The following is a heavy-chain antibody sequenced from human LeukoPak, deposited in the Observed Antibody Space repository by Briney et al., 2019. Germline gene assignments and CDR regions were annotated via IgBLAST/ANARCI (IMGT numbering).Heavy chain of an antibody. CDR1: GFTFSSYS. J-gene: IGHJ4*02. V-gene: IGHV3-23*01. CDR2: ISGSGGST. Sequence: GGSLRLSCAASGFTFSSYSMNWVRQAPGKGLEWVSVISGSGGSTNYADSVKGRFTISRDNSKNTLYLQMHSLRAEDTALYYCAKDVWSSSAPPDYWGQGTLVTVSS. CDR3: AKDVWSSSAPPDY. D-gene: IGHD6-6*01.